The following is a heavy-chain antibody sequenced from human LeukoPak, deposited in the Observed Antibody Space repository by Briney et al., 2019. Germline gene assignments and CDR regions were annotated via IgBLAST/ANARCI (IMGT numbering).Heavy chain of an antibody. CDR1: GYTFTSYG. CDR2: ISAYNGNT. J-gene: IGHJ6*02. D-gene: IGHD3-3*01. V-gene: IGHV1-18*01. CDR3: AREGAPNRRYYDFWSGYSSTKYGMDV. Sequence: ASVKVSCKASGYTFTSYGISWVRQAPGQGLEWMGWISAYNGNTNYAQKLQGRVTMTTGTSTSTAYMELRSLRSDDTAVYYCAREGAPNRRYYDFWSGYSSTKYGMDVWGQGTTVTVSS.